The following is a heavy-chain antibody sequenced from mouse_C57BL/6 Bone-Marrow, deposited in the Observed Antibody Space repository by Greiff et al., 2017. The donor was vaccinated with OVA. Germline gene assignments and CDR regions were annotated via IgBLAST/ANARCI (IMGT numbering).Heavy chain of an antibody. J-gene: IGHJ4*01. CDR3: AKHYSNHVYAMDY. Sequence: QVQLKQSGPGLVAPSQSLSITCTVSGFSLTSYGVDWVRQPPGKGLEWLGVIWCGGSTNYTSALMSRLSISNDNSKSQVFLKMNSLQTDDTAMYYCAKHYSNHVYAMDYWGQGTSVTVST. D-gene: IGHD2-5*01. CDR2: IWCGGST. V-gene: IGHV2-9*01. CDR1: GFSLTSYG.